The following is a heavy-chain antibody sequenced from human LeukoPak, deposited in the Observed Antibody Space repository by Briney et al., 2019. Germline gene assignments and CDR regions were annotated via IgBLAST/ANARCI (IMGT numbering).Heavy chain of an antibody. J-gene: IGHJ6*02. Sequence: GGSLRLSCAASGFTVGNNRMSWVRQAPGKGLEWVSTVYGGGNTAYADSVKGRFTISRDTSKNTLLLQMNSLRAEDTAVYYCARFCGSTSWHSGYYYGIDVWGQGTTVTVSS. D-gene: IGHD2-2*01. V-gene: IGHV3-53*01. CDR2: VYGGGNT. CDR1: GFTVGNNR. CDR3: ARFCGSTSWHSGYYYGIDV.